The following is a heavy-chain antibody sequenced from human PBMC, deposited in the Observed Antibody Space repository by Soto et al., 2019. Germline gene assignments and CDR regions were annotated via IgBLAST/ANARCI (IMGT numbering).Heavy chain of an antibody. V-gene: IGHV1-2*02. J-gene: IGHJ6*02. Sequence: ASVKVSCKASGYTFTGYYMHWVRQAPGQGLEWMGWINPNSGGTNYAQKFQGRVTMTRDTSISTAYMELSRLRSDDTAVYYCARKEEGGSSPTSMDVWGQGTTVTVSS. CDR2: INPNSGGT. CDR1: GYTFTGYY. D-gene: IGHD6-6*01. CDR3: ARKEEGGSSPTSMDV.